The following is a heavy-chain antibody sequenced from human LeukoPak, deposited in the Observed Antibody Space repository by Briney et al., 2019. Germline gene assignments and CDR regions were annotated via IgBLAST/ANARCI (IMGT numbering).Heavy chain of an antibody. Sequence: GVSLRLFCAASGFTLRSYSMNWVRQAQGKGLEWVSYISSSSSTIYYADSVKGRFTISRDNAKNSLYLQMNSLRDEDTAVYYCARDGIVVVNDMDVWGKGTTVTVSS. J-gene: IGHJ6*03. V-gene: IGHV3-48*02. D-gene: IGHD2-21*01. CDR2: ISSSSSTI. CDR3: ARDGIVVVNDMDV. CDR1: GFTLRSYS.